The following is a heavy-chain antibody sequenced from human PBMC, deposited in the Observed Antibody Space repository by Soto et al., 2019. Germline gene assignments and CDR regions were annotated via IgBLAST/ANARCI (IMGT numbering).Heavy chain of an antibody. CDR2: ISGSGGST. CDR3: AKDPFHRFLDGVADY. V-gene: IGHV3-23*01. Sequence: EVQLLESGGGLVQPGGSLRLSCAASGFTFSSYAMSWVRQAPGKGLEWVSAISGSGGSTYYADSVKGRFTISRDNSKNRLYRQMNSQRAEDTAVYYCAKDPFHRFLDGVADYWGQGTLVTVCS. D-gene: IGHD3-3*01. CDR1: GFTFSSYA. J-gene: IGHJ4*02.